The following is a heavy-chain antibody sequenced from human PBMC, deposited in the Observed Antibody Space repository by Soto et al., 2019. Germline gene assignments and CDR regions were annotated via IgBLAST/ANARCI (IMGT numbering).Heavy chain of an antibody. CDR3: AREYGGNSGTFDY. CDR1: GGSFSGYY. Sequence: PSGTLSLTCAVYGGSFSGYYWSWIRQPPGKGLEWIGEINHSGSTNYNPSLKSRVTISVDTSKNQFSLKLSSVTAADTAVYYCAREYGGNSGTFDYWGQGTLVTVSS. J-gene: IGHJ4*02. CDR2: INHSGST. V-gene: IGHV4-34*01. D-gene: IGHD2-21*02.